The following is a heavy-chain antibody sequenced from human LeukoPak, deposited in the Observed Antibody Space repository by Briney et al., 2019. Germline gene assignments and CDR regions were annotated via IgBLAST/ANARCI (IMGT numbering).Heavy chain of an antibody. Sequence: SETLSLTCTVSGASISSYYWSWIRQPPGKGLEWIGYIYYSGSTNYNPSLKSRVTFSVDTSKNQFSLKLISVTAADTAVYYCARSDGYGLVGIWGQGTMVTVSS. CDR3: ARSDGYGLVGI. V-gene: IGHV4-59*01. CDR2: IYYSGST. J-gene: IGHJ3*02. CDR1: GASISSYY. D-gene: IGHD3-10*01.